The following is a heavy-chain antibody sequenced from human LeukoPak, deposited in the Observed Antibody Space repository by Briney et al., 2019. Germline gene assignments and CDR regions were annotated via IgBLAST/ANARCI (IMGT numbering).Heavy chain of an antibody. D-gene: IGHD6-13*01. CDR1: GYSFTSYC. CDR3: ARMGWVYSSSVPYYFDY. Sequence: GESLKISCKGSGYSFTSYCIGWVRQMPGKGLEWRGIIYPGDSDTRYSPSFQGQVTISADKSISTAYLQWSSLKASDTAMYYCARMGWVYSSSVPYYFDYWGQGTLVTVSS. J-gene: IGHJ4*02. V-gene: IGHV5-51*01. CDR2: IYPGDSDT.